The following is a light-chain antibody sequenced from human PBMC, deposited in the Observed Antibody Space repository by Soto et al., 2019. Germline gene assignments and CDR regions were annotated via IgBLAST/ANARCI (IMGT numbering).Light chain of an antibody. Sequence: QSVLTQPASASGSPGQSVAISCTGTSSDVGGYNYVSWYQQHPGKAPKLMIYEVNKRPSGVPDRFSGSKSGNTASLTVSGLQAEDEADYYCSSYAGSSNVFGTGTKVTAL. J-gene: IGLJ1*01. CDR3: SSYAGSSNV. V-gene: IGLV2-8*01. CDR2: EVN. CDR1: SSDVGGYNY.